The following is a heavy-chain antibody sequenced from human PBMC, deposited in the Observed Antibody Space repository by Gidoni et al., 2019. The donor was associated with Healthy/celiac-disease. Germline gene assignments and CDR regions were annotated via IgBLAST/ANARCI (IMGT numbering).Heavy chain of an antibody. Sequence: QVQLQQSGAGLLKPSKTLSLTCAVYGGSFSGYYWSWIRQPPGKGLEWIGEINHSGSTNYNPSLKSRVTISVDTSKNQFSLKLSSVTAADTAVYYCARTGQGDSGTVGYYFDYWGQGTLVTVSS. CDR2: INHSGST. D-gene: IGHD2-21*02. V-gene: IGHV4-34*01. J-gene: IGHJ4*02. CDR1: GGSFSGYY. CDR3: ARTGQGDSGTVGYYFDY.